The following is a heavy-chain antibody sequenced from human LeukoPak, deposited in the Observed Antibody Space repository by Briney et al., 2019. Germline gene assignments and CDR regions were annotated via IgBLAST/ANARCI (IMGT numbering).Heavy chain of an antibody. J-gene: IGHJ4*02. CDR2: IYPADSDT. V-gene: IGHV5-51*01. CDR1: GFSFTSNW. CDR3: ARDLDIRFDS. D-gene: IGHD3-9*01. Sequence: GESLKISCKGSGFSFTSNWIGWVRQMPGKGLEWMGIIYPADSDTRYSPSFQGQVTISADTSINTAYLQWTSLKASDTAMYYCARDLDIRFDSWGQGTLVTVSS.